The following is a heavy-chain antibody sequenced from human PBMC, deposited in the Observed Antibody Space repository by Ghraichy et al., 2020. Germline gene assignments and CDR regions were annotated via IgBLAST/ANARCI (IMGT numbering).Heavy chain of an antibody. V-gene: IGHV4-59*01. CDR2: IYYSGST. J-gene: IGHJ6*02. CDR1: GGSISSYY. D-gene: IGHD6-19*01. CDR3: ARATVAGYYYGMDV. Sequence: ESLNISCTVSGGSISSYYWSWIRQPPGKGLEWIGYIYYSGSTNYNPSLKSRVTISVDTSKNQFSLKLSSVTAADTAVYYCARATVAGYYYGMDVWGQGTTVTVSS.